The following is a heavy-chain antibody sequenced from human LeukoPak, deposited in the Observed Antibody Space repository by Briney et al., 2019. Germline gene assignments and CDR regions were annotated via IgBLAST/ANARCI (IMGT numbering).Heavy chain of an antibody. CDR1: GFTFSSYS. V-gene: IGHV3-21*01. J-gene: IGHJ3*02. Sequence: KSGGSLRLSCAASGFTFSSYSMNWVRQAPGKGLEWVSSISSSSSYIYYADSVKGRFTISRDNAKNSLYLQMNSLRAEDTAVYYCARETRVAGIAFDIWGQGTMVTVSS. CDR3: ARETRVAGIAFDI. CDR2: ISSSSSYI. D-gene: IGHD6-19*01.